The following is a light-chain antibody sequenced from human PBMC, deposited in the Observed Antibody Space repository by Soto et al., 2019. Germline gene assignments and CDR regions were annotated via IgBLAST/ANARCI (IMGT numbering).Light chain of an antibody. Sequence: QSALTQPPSVSGSPGQVVTISCTGTSTYFVSYNCVSWYQQPPGTAPKLIIYEACNRPAGIPDRPSVSTAANTEALNSSRLQAEDEADYCCSLHNSENTYAFGTGTK. V-gene: IGLV2-18*01. J-gene: IGLJ1*01. CDR1: STYFVSYNC. CDR2: EAC. CDR3: SLHNSENTYA.